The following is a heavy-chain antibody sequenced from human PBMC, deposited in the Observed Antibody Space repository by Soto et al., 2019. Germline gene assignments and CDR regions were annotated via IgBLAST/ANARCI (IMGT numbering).Heavy chain of an antibody. Sequence: GGSLRLSCAASGFTFSIYSMNWVRQAPGKGLEWVSYIMPGSSHIFYADSVKGRFTISRDNDKNSLYLQMNNLRSDDTAVYYCARDQSFDRTYYYGIDVWGQGTTVTVSS. CDR3: ARDQSFDRTYYYGIDV. V-gene: IGHV3-48*01. D-gene: IGHD3-16*01. CDR2: IMPGSSHI. CDR1: GFTFSIYS. J-gene: IGHJ6*02.